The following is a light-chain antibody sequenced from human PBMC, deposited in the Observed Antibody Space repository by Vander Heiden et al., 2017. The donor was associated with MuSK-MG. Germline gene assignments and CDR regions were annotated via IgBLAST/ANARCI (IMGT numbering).Light chain of an antibody. CDR1: SSDVGSYNR. J-gene: IGLJ2*01. CDR2: EVS. Sequence: SALTQPPSVSGSPGPSVPISCTGTSSDVGSYNRVSWYQQPPGTAPKLMIYEVSNRPSGVPDRFSGSKSGNTASLTISGLQAEDEADYYCSSYTSSSTLVVFGGGTKLTVL. CDR3: SSYTSSSTLVV. V-gene: IGLV2-18*02.